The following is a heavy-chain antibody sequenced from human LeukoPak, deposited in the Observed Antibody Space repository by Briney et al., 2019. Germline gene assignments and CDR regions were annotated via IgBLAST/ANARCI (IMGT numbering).Heavy chain of an antibody. J-gene: IGHJ4*02. Sequence: GGSLRLSCSASGFTFRNSGMHWVRQAPGKGLEWVAIIWYDGSNKYYADSVKGRFTISRDNSKNTLYLQMNSLRAEDTAVYYCARERDYDSSGYYVFGYWGQGTLVTVSS. V-gene: IGHV3-33*01. D-gene: IGHD3-22*01. CDR1: GFTFRNSG. CDR2: IWYDGSNK. CDR3: ARERDYDSSGYYVFGY.